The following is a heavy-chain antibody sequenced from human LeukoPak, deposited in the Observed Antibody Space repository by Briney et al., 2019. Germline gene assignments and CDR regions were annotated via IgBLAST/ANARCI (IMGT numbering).Heavy chain of an antibody. D-gene: IGHD2-2*01. V-gene: IGHV4-34*01. CDR3: ARGGVPATAIDY. CDR1: GGSFSGYY. J-gene: IGHJ4*02. Sequence: SETLSLTCAVYGGSFSGYYWSWIRQPPGKGLEWIGEINHSGSTNYNPSLKSRVTISVDTSKNQFSLKLSSVTAADTAVYYCARGGVPATAIDYWGQGTLVTVSS. CDR2: INHSGST.